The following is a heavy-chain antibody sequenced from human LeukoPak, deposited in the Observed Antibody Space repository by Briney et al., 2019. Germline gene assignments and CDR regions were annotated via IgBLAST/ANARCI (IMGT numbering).Heavy chain of an antibody. J-gene: IGHJ4*02. CDR3: ARRGREAGQLDY. CDR2: ISGSGGNT. V-gene: IGHV3-23*01. D-gene: IGHD6-19*01. Sequence: GGSLRLSCAASGFIFSNYWMSWVSQAPGKELEAVSRISGSGGNTYYADSVKGGFTISRDNSKNTSYLQMNSLRAEDTAVYYCARRGREAGQLDYWGQGTLVTVSS. CDR1: GFIFSNYW.